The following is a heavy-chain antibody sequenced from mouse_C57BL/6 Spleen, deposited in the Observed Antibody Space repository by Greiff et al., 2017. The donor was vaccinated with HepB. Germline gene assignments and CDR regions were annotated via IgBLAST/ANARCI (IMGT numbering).Heavy chain of an antibody. Sequence: EVQLVESGPELVKPGASVKISCKASGYSFTDYNMNWVKQSNGKSLEWIGVINPNYGTTSYNQKFKGKATLTVDQSSSTAYMQLNSLTSEDSAVYYCARSYYYGSSYYFDYWGQGTTLTVSS. V-gene: IGHV1-39*01. CDR2: INPNYGTT. CDR1: GYSFTDYN. D-gene: IGHD1-1*01. CDR3: ARSYYYGSSYYFDY. J-gene: IGHJ2*01.